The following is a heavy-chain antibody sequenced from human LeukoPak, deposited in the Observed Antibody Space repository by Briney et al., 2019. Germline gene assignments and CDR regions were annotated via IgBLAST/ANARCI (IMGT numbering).Heavy chain of an antibody. CDR1: GFTFSSYS. CDR3: ARDLATRDYYYGMDV. CDR2: ISSSSSYI. J-gene: IGHJ6*02. Sequence: NSGGSLRLSCAASGFTFSSYSMNWVRQAPGKGLEWVSSISSSSSYIYYADSVKGRFTISRDNAKTSLYLQMNSLRAEDTAVYYCARDLATRDYYYGMDVWGQGTTVTVSS. V-gene: IGHV3-21*01. D-gene: IGHD5-12*01.